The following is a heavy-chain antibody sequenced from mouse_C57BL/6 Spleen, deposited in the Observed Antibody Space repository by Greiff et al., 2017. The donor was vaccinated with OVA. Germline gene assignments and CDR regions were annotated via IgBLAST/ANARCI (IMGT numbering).Heavy chain of an antibody. Sequence: VQLQQSGAELVRPGASVTLSCKASGYTFTDYEMHWVKQTPVHGLEWIGAIDPETGGTAYNQKFKGKAILTADKSSSTAYMELRSLTSEDSAVYYCTRDYSNWYFDVWGTGTTVTVSS. CDR1: GYTFTDYE. D-gene: IGHD2-5*01. CDR3: TRDYSNWYFDV. J-gene: IGHJ1*03. CDR2: IDPETGGT. V-gene: IGHV1-15*01.